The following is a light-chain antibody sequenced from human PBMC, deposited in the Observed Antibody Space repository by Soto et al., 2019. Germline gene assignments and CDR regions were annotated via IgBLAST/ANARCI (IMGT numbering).Light chain of an antibody. CDR1: SSDVGAYIF. CDR2: DVN. CDR3: LSFAGGSYV. J-gene: IGLJ1*01. Sequence: QSVLTHPPSSSGSPGQSVTISFTGTSSDVGAYIFVSWYQQHPGKAPKLLIYDVNRRPPGVPDRFFGSKSGNTASLTVSGLQAEDEADYYCLSFAGGSYVFGTGTKVTV. V-gene: IGLV2-8*01.